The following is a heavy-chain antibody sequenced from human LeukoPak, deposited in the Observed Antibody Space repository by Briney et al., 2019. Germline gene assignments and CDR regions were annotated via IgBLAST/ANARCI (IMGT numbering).Heavy chain of an antibody. CDR1: GFTFSSYS. V-gene: IGHV3-21*01. Sequence: PGGSLRLSCAASGFTFSSYSMNWVRQAPGKGLEWVSSISSSSSYIYYADSVKGRFTISRDNSKNSLYLQMNSLRAEDTAVYYCARGFGWSGTSFYYYYMDVWGKGTTVTISS. J-gene: IGHJ6*03. CDR2: ISSSSSYI. D-gene: IGHD3-9*01. CDR3: ARGFGWSGTSFYYYYMDV.